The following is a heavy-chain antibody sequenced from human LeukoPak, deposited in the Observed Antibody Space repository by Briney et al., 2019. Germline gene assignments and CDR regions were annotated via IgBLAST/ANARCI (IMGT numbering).Heavy chain of an antibody. J-gene: IGHJ3*02. CDR1: GFTFSSYW. CDR2: IKQDGSEK. V-gene: IGHV3-7*01. CDR3: ARKDRPTDDAFDI. D-gene: IGHD4-17*01. Sequence: GGSLRLSCAASGFTFSSYWMSWVRQAPGKGLEWVANIKQDGSEKYYVDSVKGRFTISRDNAKNSLYLQMNSLRAEDTAVYYCARKDRPTDDAFDIWGQGTMVTVSS.